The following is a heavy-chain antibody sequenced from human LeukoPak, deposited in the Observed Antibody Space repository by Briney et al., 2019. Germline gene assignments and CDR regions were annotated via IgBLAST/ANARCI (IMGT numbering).Heavy chain of an antibody. CDR2: IWYDGSNK. V-gene: IGHV3-33*06. Sequence: PGRSLRLSCAASGFTFSSYGMHWVRQAPGKGLEWVAVIWYDGSNKYYADSVKGRFTISRDNSKNTLYLQMNSLRAEDTAVYYCAKAYSSGYCYQLEVAFDIWGQGTMVTVSS. CDR3: AKAYSSGYCYQLEVAFDI. J-gene: IGHJ3*02. D-gene: IGHD3-22*01. CDR1: GFTFSSYG.